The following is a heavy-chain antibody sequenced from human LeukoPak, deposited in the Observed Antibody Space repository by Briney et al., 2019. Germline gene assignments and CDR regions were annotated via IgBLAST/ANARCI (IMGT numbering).Heavy chain of an antibody. CDR1: GFTFSTYS. V-gene: IGHV3-21*01. Sequence: GGSLRLSCAASGFTFSTYSMNWVRQAPGKGLEWVSSISSCSSYIYYADSVKGRFTISRDNAKNSLYLQMNSLRAEDTAVYYCATTSYGDYSNDYWGQGTLVTVSS. CDR3: ATTSYGDYSNDY. D-gene: IGHD4-17*01. J-gene: IGHJ4*02. CDR2: ISSCSSYI.